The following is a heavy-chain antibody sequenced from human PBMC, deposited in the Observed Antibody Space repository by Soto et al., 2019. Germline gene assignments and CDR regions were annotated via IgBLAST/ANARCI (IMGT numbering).Heavy chain of an antibody. D-gene: IGHD2-15*01. CDR3: ARGRLGYCSGGSCYSRDYFDY. CDR1: GGSFSGYY. J-gene: IGHJ4*02. CDR2: INHSVST. V-gene: IGHV4-34*01. Sequence: QVQLQQWGAGLFKPSETLSLTCAVYGGSFSGYYWSWIRQPPGKGLEWIGEINHSVSTNYNPSLKSRVTISVDTSKNQFSLKLSSVTAADTAVYYCARGRLGYCSGGSCYSRDYFDYWGQGTLVTVSS.